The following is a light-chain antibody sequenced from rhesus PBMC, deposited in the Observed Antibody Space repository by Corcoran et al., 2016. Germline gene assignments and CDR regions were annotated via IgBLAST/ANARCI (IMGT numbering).Light chain of an antibody. CDR1: SRDIGGYNR. V-gene: IGLV2-13*03. CDR3: SSNAISSAYI. CDR2: EGN. Sequence: QAAPSQSPSVSGSPGQSVTISCPGTSRDIGGYNRVSWYQQHPGKAPKLLIYEGNKRPSGGSDRFSGSKSGNTVSLTISGLQAEDEADFYGSSNAISSAYIFGVGTRVTVV. J-gene: IGLJ1*01.